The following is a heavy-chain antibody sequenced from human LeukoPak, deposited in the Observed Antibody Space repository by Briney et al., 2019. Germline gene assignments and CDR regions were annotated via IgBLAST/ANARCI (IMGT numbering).Heavy chain of an antibody. CDR2: IIPILGIA. CDR1: GGTFSSYT. Sequence: ASVKVSCKASGGTFSSYTISWVRQAPGQGLEWMGRIIPILGIANYAQKFQGRVTITADKSTSTAYMELSSLRSEDTAVYYCASMIQDYYYYYYMDVWGKGTTVTVSS. D-gene: IGHD3-16*01. J-gene: IGHJ6*03. V-gene: IGHV1-69*02. CDR3: ASMIQDYYYYYYMDV.